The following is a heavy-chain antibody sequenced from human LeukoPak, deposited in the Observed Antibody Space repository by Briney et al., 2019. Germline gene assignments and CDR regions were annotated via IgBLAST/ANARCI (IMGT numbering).Heavy chain of an antibody. D-gene: IGHD3-3*01. CDR3: ARTRFLEWSITNYYMDV. CDR2: IYYSGST. V-gene: IGHV4-59*01. J-gene: IGHJ6*03. Sequence: SETLSLTCTVSGGSISSYYWSWIRQPPGKGLEWIGYIYYSGSTNYNPSLKSRVTISVDTSKNQFSLKLSSVTAADTAVYYCARTRFLEWSITNYYMDVWGKGTTVTVSS. CDR1: GGSISSYY.